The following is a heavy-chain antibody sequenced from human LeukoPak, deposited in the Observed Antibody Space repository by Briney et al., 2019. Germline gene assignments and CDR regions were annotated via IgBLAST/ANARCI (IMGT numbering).Heavy chain of an antibody. J-gene: IGHJ3*02. CDR1: GFTFSHYA. Sequence: GGSLRLSCAASGFTFSHYAMHWVRPAPGKGLEYVSAISSNGGSTYYANSVKGRFTISRDNSKNTLYLQMGSLRAEDMGVYYCARDSITVSVGAFDIWGQGTMVIVSS. D-gene: IGHD2-2*01. V-gene: IGHV3-64*01. CDR2: ISSNGGST. CDR3: ARDSITVSVGAFDI.